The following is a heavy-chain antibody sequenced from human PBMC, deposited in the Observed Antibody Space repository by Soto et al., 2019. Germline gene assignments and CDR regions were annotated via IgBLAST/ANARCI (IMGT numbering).Heavy chain of an antibody. J-gene: IGHJ3*02. CDR3: ARDLAYCGGDCYSAAFDI. CDR2: ISAYNGNT. Sequence: ASVKVSCKASGDTFTSYGISWLRQAPGQGLEWMGWISAYNGNTNYAQKLQGRVTMTTDTSTSTAYMELRSLRSDDTAVYYCARDLAYCGGDCYSAAFDIWGQGTMVTVSS. D-gene: IGHD2-21*01. CDR1: GDTFTSYG. V-gene: IGHV1-18*01.